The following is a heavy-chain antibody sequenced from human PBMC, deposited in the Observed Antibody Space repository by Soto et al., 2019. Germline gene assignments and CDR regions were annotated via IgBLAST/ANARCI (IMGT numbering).Heavy chain of an antibody. D-gene: IGHD2-15*01. V-gene: IGHV1-69*01. CDR2: IIPIFGTA. CDR3: ASSGCSGGSCYSGAPIDY. CDR1: GGTFSSYA. Sequence: QVQLVQSGAEVKKPGSSVKVSCKASGGTFSSYAISWVRQAPGQGLEWMGGIIPIFGTANYAQKFQGRVTITGDESTSTAYMELSSLRSEDTAVYYCASSGCSGGSCYSGAPIDYWGQGTLVTVSS. J-gene: IGHJ4*02.